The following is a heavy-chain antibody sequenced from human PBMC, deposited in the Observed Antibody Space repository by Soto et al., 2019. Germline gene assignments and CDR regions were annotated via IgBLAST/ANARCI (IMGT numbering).Heavy chain of an antibody. V-gene: IGHV1-18*01. CDR3: ARGGSGWYDF. CDR2: ISAHNGNA. J-gene: IGHJ4*02. Sequence: ASVKISCKTSGYPITSNRLSCVRRARGQGLEWMGWISAHNGNAKYAQKLQDRVTMTAGTAARTVYMGLGSIRSADSGVFYCARGGSGWYDFWGKGTLVTVS. CDR1: GYPITSNR. D-gene: IGHD6-19*01.